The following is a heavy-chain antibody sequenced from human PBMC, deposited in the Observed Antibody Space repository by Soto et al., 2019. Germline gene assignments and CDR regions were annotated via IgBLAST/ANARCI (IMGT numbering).Heavy chain of an antibody. CDR1: GGSFSGYY. CDR3: ARGGFHRGNYYIFDY. Sequence: SETLSLTCAVYGGSFSGYYWTWIRQPPGEGLEWIGETNHSGTTTYNPSLRRRVTISVDTSKDQVSLRLTSVTVADTAVYDCARGGFHRGNYYIFDYWGHGTPVTVSS. J-gene: IGHJ4*01. CDR2: TNHSGTT. V-gene: IGHV4-34*01. D-gene: IGHD1-26*01.